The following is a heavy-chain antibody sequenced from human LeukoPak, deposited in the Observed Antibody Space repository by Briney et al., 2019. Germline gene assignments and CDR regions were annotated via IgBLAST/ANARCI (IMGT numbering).Heavy chain of an antibody. J-gene: IGHJ4*02. D-gene: IGHD6-19*01. CDR1: GFTFSSYE. V-gene: IGHV3-48*03. Sequence: GGSLRLSCAASGFTFSSYEMNRVRQAPGKGLEWVSYISSSGSTIYYADSVKGRFTISRDNAKNSLYLQMNSLRAEDTAVYYCASNNRIAVAGTLDYWGQGTLVTVSS. CDR3: ASNNRIAVAGTLDY. CDR2: ISSSGSTI.